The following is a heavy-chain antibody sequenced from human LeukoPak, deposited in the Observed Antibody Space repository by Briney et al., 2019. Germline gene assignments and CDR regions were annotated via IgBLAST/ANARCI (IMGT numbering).Heavy chain of an antibody. CDR1: GGSISSGGYY. CDR3: ARDAYYDILTGYHHAFDI. CDR2: IYYSGST. Sequence: PTETLSLTCTVSGGSISSGGYYWSWIRQHPRKGLEWIGYIYYSGSTYYNPSLKSRVTISVDTSKNQFSLKLSSVTAADTAVYYCARDAYYDILTGYHHAFDIWGQGTMVTVSS. D-gene: IGHD3-9*01. V-gene: IGHV4-31*03. J-gene: IGHJ3*02.